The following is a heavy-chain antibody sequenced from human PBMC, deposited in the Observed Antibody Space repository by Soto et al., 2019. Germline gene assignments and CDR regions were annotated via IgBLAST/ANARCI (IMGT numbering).Heavy chain of an antibody. CDR3: ARRYGGNFAY. J-gene: IGHJ4*02. D-gene: IGHD1-26*01. Sequence: PSETLSLTCTVSGGSISSYYWSWIRQPPGKGLEWIGYIYYSGSTSYNPSLKSRVTISVDTSKNQFSLKLSSVTAADTAVYYCARRYGGNFAYWGQVTLVTVSS. CDR1: GGSISSYY. CDR2: IYYSGST. V-gene: IGHV4-59*01.